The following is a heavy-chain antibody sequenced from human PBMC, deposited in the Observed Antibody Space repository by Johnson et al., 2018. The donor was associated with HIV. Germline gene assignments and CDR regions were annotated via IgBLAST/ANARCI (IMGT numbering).Heavy chain of an antibody. CDR3: TTWTYYGAFDI. D-gene: IGHD1-26*01. CDR2: ISGGGGSI. Sequence: VQLVESGGGLVQPGGSLRLSCAASGFTVSSYYMTWVRQAPGKGLEWISSISGGGGSIYYADSVKGRFTISRDNSKNTLYLQMNSLKTEDTAVYYCTTWTYYGAFDIWGQGTMVTVSS. V-gene: IGHV3-23*04. CDR1: GFTVSSYY. J-gene: IGHJ3*02.